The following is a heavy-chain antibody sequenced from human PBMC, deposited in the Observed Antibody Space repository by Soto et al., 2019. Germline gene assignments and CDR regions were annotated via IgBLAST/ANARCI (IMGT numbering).Heavy chain of an antibody. V-gene: IGHV3-72*01. D-gene: IGHD2-2*01. CDR1: GFTFSDHY. CDR3: VRAGTRYQLDY. CDR2: IRNKANSYTA. J-gene: IGHJ4*02. Sequence: GGSLRLSCAASGFTFSDHYMDWVRQASGKGLEWVGRIRNKANSYTAEYAASVKGRFTISRDDSKNSLYLQMNSLKIEDTALYYCVRAGTRYQLDYWGQGTLVTV.